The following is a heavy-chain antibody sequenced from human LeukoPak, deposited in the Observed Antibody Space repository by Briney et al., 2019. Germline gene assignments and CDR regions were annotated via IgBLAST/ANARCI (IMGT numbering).Heavy chain of an antibody. CDR2: ITNGGST. Sequence: GGSLRLSCAASGFTFSSYGMSWVRQAPGKGLEWVSGITNGGSTYYGDSVKGRFTISRDNSKNTLYLQMNSLRAQDTAVYYCAKDLYPDCSGGSCYGDYWGQGTLVTVSS. D-gene: IGHD2-15*01. V-gene: IGHV3-23*01. J-gene: IGHJ4*02. CDR1: GFTFSSYG. CDR3: AKDLYPDCSGGSCYGDY.